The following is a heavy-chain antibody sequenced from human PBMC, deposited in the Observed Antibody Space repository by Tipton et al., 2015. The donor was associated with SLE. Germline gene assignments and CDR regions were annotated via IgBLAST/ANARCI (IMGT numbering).Heavy chain of an antibody. CDR3: AKEFKNWAQDV. Sequence: SLRLSCAASGFTFSSYWMSWVRQAPGKGLEWVANIKQDGSEKYYVDSVKGRFTISRDNSKNTLYLQMNSLRAEDTAVYYCAKEFKNWAQDVWGQGTTVTVSS. J-gene: IGHJ6*02. V-gene: IGHV3-7*01. CDR1: GFTFSSYW. CDR2: IKQDGSEK. D-gene: IGHD7-27*01.